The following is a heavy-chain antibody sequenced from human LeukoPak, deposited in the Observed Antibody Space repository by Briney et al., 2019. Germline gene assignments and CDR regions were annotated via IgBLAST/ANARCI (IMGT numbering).Heavy chain of an antibody. CDR1: GFTFSSYW. Sequence: GSLRLSCAASGFTFSSYWMSWVRQAPGKGLEWISYISSSSSTIYYADSVKGRFTISRDNAKNLLYLQMNSLRAEDTAVYFCARGWYYYGSGSYIWFDPWGQGTLVTVSS. V-gene: IGHV3-48*01. CDR3: ARGWYYYGSGSYIWFDP. J-gene: IGHJ5*02. D-gene: IGHD3-10*01. CDR2: ISSSSSTI.